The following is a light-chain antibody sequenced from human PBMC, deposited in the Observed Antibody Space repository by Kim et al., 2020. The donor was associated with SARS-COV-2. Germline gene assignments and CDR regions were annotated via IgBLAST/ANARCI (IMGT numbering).Light chain of an antibody. CDR1: QNVGSS. V-gene: IGKV3-15*01. CDR3: HQYNNWPLYS. J-gene: IGKJ2*03. Sequence: VYPGERATLSCRASQNVGSSLAWYQQKPGQAPRLLIYDASTRATVIPARFSGSGSGTEFTLTISSLQSEDFAVYYCHQYNNWPLYSFGQGTKLEIK. CDR2: DAS.